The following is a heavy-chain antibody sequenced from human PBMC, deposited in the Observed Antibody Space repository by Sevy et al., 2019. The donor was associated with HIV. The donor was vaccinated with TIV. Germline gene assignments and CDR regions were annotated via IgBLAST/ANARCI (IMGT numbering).Heavy chain of an antibody. CDR3: ARVAVEYCTNDCYHRFDH. V-gene: IGHV3-30*04. Sequence: GGSLRLSCVASGFTFPIYSVLWVRQAPGKGLEWLTLISYDGSKKYYADSVKGRFTVSRDNSNNVLYLQMSSLRVEVTALYFCARVAVEYCTNDCYHRFDHWGLGTLVTVSS. J-gene: IGHJ4*02. D-gene: IGHD2-8*01. CDR2: ISYDGSKK. CDR1: GFTFPIYS.